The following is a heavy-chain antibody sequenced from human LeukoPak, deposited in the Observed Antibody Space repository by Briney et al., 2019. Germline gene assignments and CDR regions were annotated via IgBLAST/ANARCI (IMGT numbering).Heavy chain of an antibody. CDR1: GYTFTSYG. CDR3: ARDRADIVVVPAARDYYYYGMDV. J-gene: IGHJ6*02. Sequence: ASVKVSCKASGYTFTSYGISWVRQAPGQGLEWMGWISAYNGNTNYAQKLQGRVTMTTDTSTSTAYMELRSLRSDDTAVYYCARDRADIVVVPAARDYYYYGMDVWAKGPRSPSP. CDR2: ISAYNGNT. D-gene: IGHD2-2*01. V-gene: IGHV1-18*01.